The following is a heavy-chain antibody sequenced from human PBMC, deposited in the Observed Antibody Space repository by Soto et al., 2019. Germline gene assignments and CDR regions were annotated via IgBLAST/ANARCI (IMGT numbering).Heavy chain of an antibody. CDR1: GYTFTSYG. CDR3: ARDFGGKRSYYDSSAYEYYFDY. D-gene: IGHD3-22*01. Sequence: QVPLEQSGAEVKKPGASVKVSCKASGYTFTSYGISWVRQAPGQGLEWMGWISTYNGNTKYAQKLQGRVTMTTDTSTSKVYMELRSLRSDDTAVYYCARDFGGKRSYYDSSAYEYYFDYWGQGTLVTVSS. V-gene: IGHV1-18*01. J-gene: IGHJ4*02. CDR2: ISTYNGNT.